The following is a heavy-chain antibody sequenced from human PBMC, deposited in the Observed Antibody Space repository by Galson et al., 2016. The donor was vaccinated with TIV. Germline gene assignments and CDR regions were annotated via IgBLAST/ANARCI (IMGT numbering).Heavy chain of an antibody. J-gene: IGHJ5*02. D-gene: IGHD7-27*01. V-gene: IGHV3-74*01. CDR1: GFPFTSYW. Sequence: SLRLSCAASGFPFTSYWMHRFRQDPRKGLLWVSRMSGDGSDIGYADSVRGRFTISRDNAKNTLYLQMNSLQVDDTAIYYCARDIHWGSSDHWGQGTLVTVSS. CDR3: ARDIHWGSSDH. CDR2: MSGDGSDI.